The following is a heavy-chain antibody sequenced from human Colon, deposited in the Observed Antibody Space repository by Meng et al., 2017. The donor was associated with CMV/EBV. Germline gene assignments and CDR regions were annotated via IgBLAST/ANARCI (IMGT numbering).Heavy chain of an antibody. CDR3: ARVLSGTRYKEGGNYYGTDV. CDR1: GFTFTSYS. CDR2: INYRGSTI. V-gene: IGHV3-48*04. D-gene: IGHD2-2*01. Sequence: GESLKISCVASGFTFTSYSMNWVRQAPGKGLEWVSYINYRGSTIYYADSVKGRFTISRDTAKNSLYLQMNSLRAEDTAVYFCARVLSGTRYKEGGNYYGTDVWGQGTTVTVSS. J-gene: IGHJ6*02.